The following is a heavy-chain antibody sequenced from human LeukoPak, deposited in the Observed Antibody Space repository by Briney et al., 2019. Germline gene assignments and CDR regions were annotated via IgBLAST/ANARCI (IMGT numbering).Heavy chain of an antibody. CDR1: GFTFDDYG. J-gene: IGHJ4*02. V-gene: IGHV3-20*04. CDR2: ISRDGGRT. D-gene: IGHD3-3*01. CDR3: VKDSNYDFWSGYYKGFDN. Sequence: RPGGSLRLSCAASGFTSGFTFDDYGMNWVRQVPGKELEWVSGISRDGGRTGCADSVQGRFTISRDNSRNSLHFQMNSLRVDDTAFYYCVKDSNYDFWSGYYKGFDNWGQGTLVTVSS.